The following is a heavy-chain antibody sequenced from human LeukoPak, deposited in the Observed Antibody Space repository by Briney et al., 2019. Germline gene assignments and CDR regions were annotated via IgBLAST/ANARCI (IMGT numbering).Heavy chain of an antibody. J-gene: IGHJ4*02. Sequence: QTGGSLTPFHAPSGFTFTIYGVGCARHAPGGGLEWLSYISGSGRDTYYADTVKGRFTIARDNSKNTLFLQMNSLRAEDTAVYYCAKVSWGELLSDDFDYWGQGTLVTVSS. CDR2: ISGSGRDT. V-gene: IGHV3-23*01. CDR3: AKVSWGELLSDDFDY. D-gene: IGHD1-26*01. CDR1: GFTFTIYG.